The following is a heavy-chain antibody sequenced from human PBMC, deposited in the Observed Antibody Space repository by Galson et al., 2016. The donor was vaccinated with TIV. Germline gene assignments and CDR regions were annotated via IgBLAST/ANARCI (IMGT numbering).Heavy chain of an antibody. J-gene: IGHJ6*02. CDR3: ARDRGSMTMILVVDYYYGMDV. D-gene: IGHD3-22*01. CDR2: ISGHTGNT. V-gene: IGHV1-18*01. Sequence: MGWISGHTGNTDYARKFQGRLVMTTDTSTGTAFMEVRSLTSDDTAVYYCARDRGSMTMILVVDYYYGMDVWGQGTTVTVSS.